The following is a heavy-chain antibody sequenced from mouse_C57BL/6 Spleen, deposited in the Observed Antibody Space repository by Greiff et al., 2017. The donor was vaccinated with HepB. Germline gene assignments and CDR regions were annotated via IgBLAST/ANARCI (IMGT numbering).Heavy chain of an antibody. D-gene: IGHD2-1*01. V-gene: IGHV5-16*01. Sequence: EVQVVESEGGLVQPGSSMKLSCTASGFTFSDYYMAWVRQVPEKGLEWVANINYDGSSTYYLDSLKSRFIISRDNAKNILYLQMSSLKSEDTATYYCARGGIYYGNLTEEWLAYWGQGTLVTVSA. CDR2: INYDGSST. CDR3: ARGGIYYGNLTEEWLAY. CDR1: GFTFSDYY. J-gene: IGHJ3*01.